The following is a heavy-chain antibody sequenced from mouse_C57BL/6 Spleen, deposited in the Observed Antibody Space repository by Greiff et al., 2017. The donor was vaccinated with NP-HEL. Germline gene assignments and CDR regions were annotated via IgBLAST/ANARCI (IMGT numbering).Heavy chain of an antibody. Sequence: VHLVESGAELARPGASVKLSCKASGYTFTSYGISWVKQRTGQGLEWIGEIYPRSGNTYYNEKFKGKATLTADKSSSTAYMELRSLTSEDSAVYFCARRGYGNYEGVDYAMDYWGQGTSVTVSS. CDR2: IYPRSGNT. V-gene: IGHV1-81*01. D-gene: IGHD2-1*01. CDR1: GYTFTSYG. J-gene: IGHJ4*01. CDR3: ARRGYGNYEGVDYAMDY.